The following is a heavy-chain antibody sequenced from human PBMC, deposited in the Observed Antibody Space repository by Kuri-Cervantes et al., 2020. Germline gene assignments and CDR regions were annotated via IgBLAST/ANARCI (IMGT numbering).Heavy chain of an antibody. CDR2: ISGSGGST. Sequence: GESLKISCAASGFTFSSYAMSWVRQAPGKGLEWVSAISGSGGSTYYADSVKGRFTISRDNSKNTLYLQMNSLRAEDTAVYYCAREAHITMITAFDYWGQGTLVTVSS. CDR3: AREAHITMITAFDY. V-gene: IGHV3-23*01. D-gene: IGHD3-22*01. J-gene: IGHJ4*02. CDR1: GFTFSSYA.